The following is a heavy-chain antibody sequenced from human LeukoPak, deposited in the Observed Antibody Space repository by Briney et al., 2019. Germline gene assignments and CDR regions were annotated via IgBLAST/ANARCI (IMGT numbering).Heavy chain of an antibody. D-gene: IGHD3-10*01. CDR1: GYTFTNYW. CDR3: ARGYYGSGSQRPFDS. CDR2: IYPGDSDT. J-gene: IGHJ4*02. Sequence: GESLQISCKGSGYTFTNYWIAWVRQMPGKGLESMGIIYPGDSDTRYSPSFQGQVTISADKSITTAYLQWSSLKASDTAMYYCARGYYGSGSQRPFDSWGQGTLVTVSS. V-gene: IGHV5-51*01.